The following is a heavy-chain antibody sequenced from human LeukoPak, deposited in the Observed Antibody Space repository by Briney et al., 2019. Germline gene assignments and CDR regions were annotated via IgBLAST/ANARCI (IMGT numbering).Heavy chain of an antibody. V-gene: IGHV3-30-3*01. J-gene: IGHJ6*02. CDR2: ISYDGSNK. CDR3: GVDYSYYYYGMDV. CDR1: GFTFSSYA. Sequence: PGGSLRLSCAASGFTFSSYAMHWVRQAPGKGLEWVAVISYDGSNKYYADSVKGRFTISRDNSKNTLYLQMNSLRAEDTAVYYCGVDYSYYYYGMDVWGQGTTVTVSS.